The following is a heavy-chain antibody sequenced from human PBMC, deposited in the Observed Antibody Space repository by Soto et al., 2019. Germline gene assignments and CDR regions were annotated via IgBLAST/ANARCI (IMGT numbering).Heavy chain of an antibody. CDR1: GGSISSGGYS. CDR3: ARDKITGILDY. Sequence: SETLSLTCAVSGGSISSGGYSWSWIRQPPGKGLEWIGYIYHSGSTYYNPSLKSRVTISVDRSKNQFSLKLSSVTAADTAVYYCARDKITGILDYWGQGTLVTVSS. V-gene: IGHV4-30-2*01. CDR2: IYHSGST. D-gene: IGHD1-20*01. J-gene: IGHJ4*02.